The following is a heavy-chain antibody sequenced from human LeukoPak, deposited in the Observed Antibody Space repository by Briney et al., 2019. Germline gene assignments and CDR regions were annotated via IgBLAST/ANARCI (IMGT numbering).Heavy chain of an antibody. J-gene: IGHJ4*02. CDR1: GFTFSSYS. CDR3: ARDSLEPRVRYFDWLVEAEGV. Sequence: GGSPRLSCAASGFTFSSYSMNWVRQAPGKGLEWVSYISSSSSTIYYADSVKGRFTISRDNAKNSLYLQMNSLRAEDTAVYYCARDSLEPRVRYFDWLVEAEGVWGQGTLVTVSS. CDR2: ISSSSSTI. V-gene: IGHV3-48*01. D-gene: IGHD3-9*01.